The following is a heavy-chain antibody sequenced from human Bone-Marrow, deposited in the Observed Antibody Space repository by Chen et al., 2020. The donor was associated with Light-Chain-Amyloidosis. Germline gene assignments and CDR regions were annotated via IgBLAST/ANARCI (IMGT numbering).Heavy chain of an antibody. CDR3: ARDYDSSSYQHCLGY. Sequence: QVQLVQSGAEERKPGASVKVSCKASGYTFSGYYIHWVRQAPGQGLGGEGWSDPNGGGTNSAQKFHGRVTMTRDTSITTAYLEVGRLRSDDTAVYYCARDYDSSSYQHCLGYWGQGTLVTVSS. V-gene: IGHV1-2*02. CDR1: GYTFSGYY. CDR2: SDPNGGGT. J-gene: IGHJ4*02. D-gene: IGHD3-22*01.